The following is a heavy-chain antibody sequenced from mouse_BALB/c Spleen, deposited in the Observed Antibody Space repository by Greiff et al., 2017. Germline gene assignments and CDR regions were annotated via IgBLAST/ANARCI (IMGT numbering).Heavy chain of an antibody. D-gene: IGHD2-1*01. CDR3: TRDGNYGAWFAY. CDR2: INPSNGGT. J-gene: IGHJ3*01. Sequence: QVQLQQPGAELVKPGASVKLSCKASGYTFTSYYMYWVKQRPGQGLEWIGGINPSNGGTNFNEKFKSKATLTVDKSSSTAYMQLSSLTSEDSAVYYCTRDGNYGAWFAYWGQGTLVTVSA. CDR1: GYTFTSYY. V-gene: IGHV1S81*02.